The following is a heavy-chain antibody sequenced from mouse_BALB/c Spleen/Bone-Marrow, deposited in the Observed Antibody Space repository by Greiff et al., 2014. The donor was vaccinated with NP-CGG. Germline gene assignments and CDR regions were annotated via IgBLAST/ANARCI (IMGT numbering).Heavy chain of an antibody. CDR3: ARYYYGSSYFDY. CDR1: GFNIKDTY. V-gene: IGHV14-3*02. CDR2: IDPANGNT. J-gene: IGHJ2*01. D-gene: IGHD1-1*01. Sequence: EVKVMESGAELVKPGASVKLSCTASGFNIKDTYMHWVKQRPEQGLEWIGRIDPANGNTKYDPKFQGKATITADTSSNTAYLQLSSLTSEDTAVYYCARYYYGSSYFDYWGQGTTLTVSS.